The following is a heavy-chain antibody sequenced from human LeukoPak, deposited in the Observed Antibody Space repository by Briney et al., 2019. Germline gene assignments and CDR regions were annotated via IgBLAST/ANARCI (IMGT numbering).Heavy chain of an antibody. V-gene: IGHV4-34*01. D-gene: IGHD4-23*01. CDR2: INHSGST. J-gene: IGHJ4*02. CDR1: GGSFRGYY. CDR3: ARGPYGGNAASYFDY. Sequence: SETLSLTCAVYGGSFRGYYWSWIRQPPGKGLEWIGEINHSGSTNYNPSLKSRVTISVDTSKNQFSLKLSSVTAADTAVYYCARGPYGGNAASYFDYWGQGTLVTVSS.